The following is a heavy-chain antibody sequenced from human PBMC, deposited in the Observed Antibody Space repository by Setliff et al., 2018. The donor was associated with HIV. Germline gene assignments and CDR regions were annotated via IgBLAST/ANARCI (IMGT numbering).Heavy chain of an antibody. CDR1: GYSISSGYY. CDR3: ARDPYYDILTGFDY. Sequence: TLSLTCAVSGYSISSGYYWGWIRQPPGKGLEWIGSIYHSGSTYYNPSLKSRVTISVDTSKNQFSLKLSSVTAADTAVYYCARDPYYDILTGFDYWGQGTLVTVSS. CDR2: IYHSGST. V-gene: IGHV4-38-2*02. J-gene: IGHJ4*02. D-gene: IGHD3-9*01.